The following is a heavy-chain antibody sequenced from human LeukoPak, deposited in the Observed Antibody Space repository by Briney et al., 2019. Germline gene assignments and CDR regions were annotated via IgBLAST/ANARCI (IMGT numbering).Heavy chain of an antibody. CDR1: GYTFTGYY. CDR3: ARAVLYSSSRPNWFDP. V-gene: IGHV1-2*02. J-gene: IGHJ5*02. CDR2: INPNSGGT. D-gene: IGHD6-13*01. Sequence: ASVKVSCKASGYTFTGYYMHWVRQAPGQGLEWMGWINPNSGGTNYAQKFQGRVTMTRDTSISTAYMELSRLRSDDTAVYYCARAVLYSSSRPNWFDPWGQGTLVTVSS.